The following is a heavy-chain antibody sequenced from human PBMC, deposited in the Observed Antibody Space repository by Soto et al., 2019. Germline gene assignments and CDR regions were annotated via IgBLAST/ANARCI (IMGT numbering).Heavy chain of an antibody. V-gene: IGHV5-10-1*01. J-gene: IGHJ6*02. D-gene: IGHD2-2*01. CDR3: ARRYCSSASCPRNYYGMDV. CDR1: GYSFTSYW. Sequence: PGASLKSSCKGSGYSFTSYWIGWVRQMPGKGLEWMGMIDPADSYTNYSPSFQGHVTISVDKSISTAYLQWSSLKASDTAMYYCARRYCSSASCPRNYYGMDVWGQGTTVTVSS. CDR2: IDPADSYT.